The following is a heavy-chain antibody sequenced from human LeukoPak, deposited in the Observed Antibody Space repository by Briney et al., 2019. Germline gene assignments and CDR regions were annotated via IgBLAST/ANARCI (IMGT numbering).Heavy chain of an antibody. D-gene: IGHD1-26*01. CDR3: ATAEWEYFYFDS. CDR2: ASYSGGT. Sequence: KPSETLSFTCSVSGGSVTGGGYYWSWIRQHPGKGLEWIGFASYSGGTYYNPSLMSRITISVDRSQNQFSLRMRDVTAADTAVYFCATAEWEYFYFDSWGQGALVAVSS. CDR1: GGSVTGGGYY. J-gene: IGHJ4*02. V-gene: IGHV4-31*03.